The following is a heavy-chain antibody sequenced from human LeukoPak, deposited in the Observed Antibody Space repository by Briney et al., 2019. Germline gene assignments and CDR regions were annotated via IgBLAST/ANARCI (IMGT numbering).Heavy chain of an antibody. CDR3: ARGYSSGSSGY. J-gene: IGHJ4*02. Sequence: NPSETLSLTCAVYGGSFSGYYWSWIRQPPGKGLEWIGEINHSGSTNYNPSLKSRVTISVDTSKNQCSLKLSSVTAADTAVYYCARGYSSGSSGYWGQGTLVTVSS. D-gene: IGHD6-19*01. CDR2: INHSGST. CDR1: GGSFSGYY. V-gene: IGHV4-34*01.